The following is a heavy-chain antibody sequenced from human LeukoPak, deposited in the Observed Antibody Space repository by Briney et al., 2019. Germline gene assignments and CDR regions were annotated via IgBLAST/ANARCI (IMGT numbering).Heavy chain of an antibody. J-gene: IGHJ5*02. V-gene: IGHV1-2*02. Sequence: ASVKVSCKASGYTFTGYYMHWVRQAPGQGLEWMGWINPNSGGTNYAQKFQGRVTMTRDTSISTAYMELSRLRSDDTAVYYCARDETGYSYGYLWFDPWGQGTLVTVSS. CDR1: GYTFTGYY. CDR3: ARDETGYSYGYLWFDP. CDR2: INPNSGGT. D-gene: IGHD5-18*01.